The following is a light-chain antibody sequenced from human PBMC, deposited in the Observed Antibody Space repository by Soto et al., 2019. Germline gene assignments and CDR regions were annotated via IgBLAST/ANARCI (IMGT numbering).Light chain of an antibody. J-gene: IGKJ4*01. CDR1: QSVNTKY. CDR3: QQYYSWPPLT. V-gene: IGKV3-20*01. Sequence: EIVLTQSPGTLSLSPGERATLSCRASQSVNTKYLAWYQQKPGQAPRLLISGVSSRATGIPDRFSGSGSGTEFTLTISSLQSEDFAVYFCQQYYSWPPLTFGGGTKVEIK. CDR2: GVS.